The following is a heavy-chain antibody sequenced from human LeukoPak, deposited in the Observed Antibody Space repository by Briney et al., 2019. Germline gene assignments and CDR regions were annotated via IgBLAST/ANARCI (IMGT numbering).Heavy chain of an antibody. D-gene: IGHD6-19*01. Sequence: QTLSLSCDISGDSVSSDNVGWGWNGPSPSRGLEWLRRTYFRTKWYNHYSVSVKSRITINPDTSKNQLSLQLNSVTPEDTAVYYWTRGPLPHSRGWYGSLEYYYYMDVWGKGTTVSVSS. J-gene: IGHJ6*03. V-gene: IGHV6-1*01. CDR2: TYFRTKWYN. CDR1: GDSVSSDNVG. CDR3: TRGPLPHSRGWYGSLEYYYYMDV.